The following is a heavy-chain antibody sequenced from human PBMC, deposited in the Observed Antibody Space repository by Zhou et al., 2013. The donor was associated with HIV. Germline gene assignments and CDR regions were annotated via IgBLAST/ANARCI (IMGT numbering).Heavy chain of an antibody. J-gene: IGHJ4*02. CDR2: ISGDNGNT. CDR1: GYTFNRYD. CDR3: GRVLLDRSDY. Sequence: QVQLVQSGAEVKKPGASVKVSCKTTGYTFNRYDVSWVRQAPGQGLEWMGWISGDNGNTNYSRKFQGRVTMTTDTSTSTAYMEVRSLTSDDTAVYYCGRVLLDRSDYWGQGTLVHRLL. V-gene: IGHV1-18*01.